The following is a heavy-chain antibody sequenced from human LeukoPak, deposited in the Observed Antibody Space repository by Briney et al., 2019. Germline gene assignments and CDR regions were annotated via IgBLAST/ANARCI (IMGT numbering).Heavy chain of an antibody. CDR1: GGSISSYY. V-gene: IGHV4-59*01. D-gene: IGHD3-10*01. CDR3: ARWRYYYGSGSQNWFDP. CDR2: IYYSGST. Sequence: PSETLSLTCTVSGGSISSYYWSWLRQPPGKGLEWIGYIYYSGSTNYNPSLKSRVTISVDTSKNQFSRKLSSVTAADTAVYYCARWRYYYGSGSQNWFDPWGQGTLVTVSS. J-gene: IGHJ5*02.